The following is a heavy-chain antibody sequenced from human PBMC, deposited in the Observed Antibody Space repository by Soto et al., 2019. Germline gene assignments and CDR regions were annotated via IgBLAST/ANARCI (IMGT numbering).Heavy chain of an antibody. V-gene: IGHV3-7*01. CDR2: IKQDGGDK. CDR1: GFTFSNYW. D-gene: IGHD2-8*01. Sequence: PGGSLRLSCAASGFTFSNYWMSWVRQAPGKGLEWVAKIKQDGGDKYYVDSVKGRFTISRDDAKNSLSLQMSSLRVDDTAVYYCARARYAATPFDNWGQGTLVTVSS. J-gene: IGHJ4*02. CDR3: ARARYAATPFDN.